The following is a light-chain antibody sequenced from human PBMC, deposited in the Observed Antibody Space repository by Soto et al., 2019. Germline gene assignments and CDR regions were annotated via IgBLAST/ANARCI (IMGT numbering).Light chain of an antibody. V-gene: IGKV1-5*03. Sequence: DIQMTQSPSTLSASVGDRVTITCRASQGINSWLAWYQQKPGKAPKLLIYKASSLESGVPPRFSGSGSGTEFTLTISSLQPDDFATYYCQQYSGIWTFGQGTKVDIK. CDR2: KAS. CDR3: QQYSGIWT. J-gene: IGKJ1*01. CDR1: QGINSW.